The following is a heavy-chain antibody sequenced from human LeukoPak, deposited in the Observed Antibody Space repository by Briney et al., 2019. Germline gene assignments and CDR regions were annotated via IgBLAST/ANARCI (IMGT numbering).Heavy chain of an antibody. Sequence: PGGSLLLSCAASGFTVSSNYMSWVRQAPGKGLEWVSVIYSGGSTYYADSVKGRFTISRDNSKNTLYLQMNSLRAEDTAVYYCARGAFDSSGYVGYWGQGTLVTVSS. V-gene: IGHV3-53*01. CDR1: GFTVSSNY. CDR2: IYSGGST. D-gene: IGHD3-22*01. J-gene: IGHJ4*02. CDR3: ARGAFDSSGYVGY.